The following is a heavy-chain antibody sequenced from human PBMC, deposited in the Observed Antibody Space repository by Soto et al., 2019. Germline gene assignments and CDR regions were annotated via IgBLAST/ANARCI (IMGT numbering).Heavy chain of an antibody. CDR1: GGTFSSYA. V-gene: IGHV1-69*06. Sequence: QVQLVQSGAEVKKPGSSVKVSCKASGGTFSSYAISWVRQAPGQGLEWMGGIIPIFGTANYAQKFQGRVTITADKSTSTAYMELSSLRSEDTAVYYCARSGGAGSGYNKSDNWFDPCGQGTLVTVSS. J-gene: IGHJ5*02. CDR2: IIPIFGTA. D-gene: IGHD3-22*01. CDR3: ARSGGAGSGYNKSDNWFDP.